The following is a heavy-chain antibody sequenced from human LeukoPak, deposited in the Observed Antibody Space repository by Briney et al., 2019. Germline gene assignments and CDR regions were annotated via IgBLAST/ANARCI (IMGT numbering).Heavy chain of an antibody. CDR1: GFTFDDYA. V-gene: IGHV3-43D*03. J-gene: IGHJ4*02. CDR2: ISWDGGST. D-gene: IGHD3-10*01. CDR3: ARVNYGSGSYYNDY. Sequence: TGGSLRLSCAASGFTFDDYAMHWVRQAPGKGLEWVSLISWDGGSTYYADSVKGRFTISRDNSKNSLYLQMNSLRAEDTALYYCARVNYGSGSYYNDYWGQGTLVTVSS.